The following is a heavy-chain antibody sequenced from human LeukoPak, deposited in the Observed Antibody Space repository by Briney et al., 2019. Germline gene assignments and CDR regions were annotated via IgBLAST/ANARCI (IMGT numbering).Heavy chain of an antibody. CDR3: ARVAFTQPTRQIDY. V-gene: IGHV4-34*01. CDR2: INHSGST. CDR1: GGSFSGYY. D-gene: IGHD1-14*01. Sequence: SETLSLTCAVYGGSFSGYYWSWIRQPPGKGLEWIGEINHSGSTNYNPSLKSRVTISVDTSKNQFSLKLSSATAADTAVYYCARVAFTQPTRQIDYWGQGTLVTVSS. J-gene: IGHJ4*02.